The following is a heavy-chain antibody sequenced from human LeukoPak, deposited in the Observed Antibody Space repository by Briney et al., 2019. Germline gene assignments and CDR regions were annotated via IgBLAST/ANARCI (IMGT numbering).Heavy chain of an antibody. CDR1: GGSISSYY. CDR2: IYYSGST. V-gene: IGHV4-59*01. J-gene: IGHJ6*02. D-gene: IGHD4-23*01. CDR3: ARLKLTTVVTEDYYGMDV. Sequence: SETLSLTCTVSGGSISSYYWSWIRQPPGKGLEWIGYIYYSGSTNYNPSLKSRVTISVDTSKNQFSLKLSSVTAADTAVYYCARLKLTTVVTEDYYGMDVWGQGTMVTVSS.